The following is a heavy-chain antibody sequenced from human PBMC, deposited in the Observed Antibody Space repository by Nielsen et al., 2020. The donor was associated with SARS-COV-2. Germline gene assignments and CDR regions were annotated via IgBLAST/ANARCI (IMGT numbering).Heavy chain of an antibody. V-gene: IGHV3-30-3*01. Sequence: GESLKISCAASGFTFSSYAMHWVRQAPGKGLEWVAVISYDGSNKYYADSVKGRFTISRDNSKNTLYLQMNSLRAEDTAVYYCAKDLKPFYFDSAGYPLRALDIWGQGTMVTVSS. J-gene: IGHJ3*02. D-gene: IGHD3-22*01. CDR1: GFTFSSYA. CDR3: AKDLKPFYFDSAGYPLRALDI. CDR2: ISYDGSNK.